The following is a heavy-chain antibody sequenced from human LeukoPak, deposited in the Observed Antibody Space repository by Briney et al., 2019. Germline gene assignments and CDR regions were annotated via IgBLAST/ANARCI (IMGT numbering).Heavy chain of an antibody. Sequence: GGSLRLSCAASGFTVSSNYVSWVRQAPGKGLEWVSVIYSGGSTYYADSVKGRFTISRDNSKNTLYLQMNSLRAEDTAVYYCARARRYGDYGYWGQGTLVTVSS. CDR2: IYSGGST. CDR3: ARARRYGDYGY. D-gene: IGHD4-17*01. J-gene: IGHJ4*02. CDR1: GFTVSSNY. V-gene: IGHV3-53*01.